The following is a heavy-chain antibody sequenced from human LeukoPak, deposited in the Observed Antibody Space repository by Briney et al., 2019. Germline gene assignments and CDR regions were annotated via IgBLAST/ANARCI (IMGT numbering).Heavy chain of an antibody. J-gene: IGHJ4*02. CDR3: ARCGEQQLGDPFDY. D-gene: IGHD6-13*01. CDR2: IYYSGST. CDR1: GGSISSSSYY. V-gene: IGHV4-39*01. Sequence: SSETLSLTCTVSGGSISSSSYYWGWIRQPPGKGLEWIGSIYYSGSTYYNPSLKSRVTISVDTSKNQFSLKLSSVTAADTAVYYCARCGEQQLGDPFDYWGQGTLVTASS.